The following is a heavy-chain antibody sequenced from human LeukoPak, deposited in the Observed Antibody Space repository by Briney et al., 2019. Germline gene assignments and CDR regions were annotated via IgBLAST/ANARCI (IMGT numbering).Heavy chain of an antibody. Sequence: ASVKVSCKVSGYTLTELSMHWVRQAPGKGLEWMGGFDPEDGETIHAQKFQGRVTMTEDTSTDTAYMELSSLRSEDTAVYYCATVPLIAAAGTTFDYWGQGTLVTVSP. V-gene: IGHV1-24*01. CDR1: GYTLTELS. J-gene: IGHJ4*02. CDR3: ATVPLIAAAGTTFDY. CDR2: FDPEDGET. D-gene: IGHD6-13*01.